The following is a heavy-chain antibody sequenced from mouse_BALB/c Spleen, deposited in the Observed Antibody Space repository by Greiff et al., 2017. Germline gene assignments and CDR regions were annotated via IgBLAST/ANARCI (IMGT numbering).Heavy chain of an antibody. CDR1: GDSITSGY. Sequence: EVQRVESGPSLVKPSQTLSLTCSVTGDSITSGYWNWIRKFPGNKLEYMGYISYSGSTYYNPSLKSRISITRDTSKNQYYLQLNSVTTEDTATYYCARFPLYDGYYGGAMDYWGQGTSVTVSS. V-gene: IGHV3-8*02. CDR2: ISYSGST. CDR3: ARFPLYDGYYGGAMDY. J-gene: IGHJ4*01. D-gene: IGHD2-3*01.